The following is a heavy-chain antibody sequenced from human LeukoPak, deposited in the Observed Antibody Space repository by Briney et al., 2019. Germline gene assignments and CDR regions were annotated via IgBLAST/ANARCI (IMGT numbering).Heavy chain of an antibody. J-gene: IGHJ6*03. Sequence: GGSLRLSCAASGFTFSDYYMSWIRQAPGKGLEWVSYISSSGSTIYYADSVKGRFTISRDNARNSLYLQMNSLRAEDTAVYYCAKHPGAATDYYYYYMDVWGKGTTVTVSS. CDR2: ISSSGSTI. V-gene: IGHV3-11*01. CDR3: AKHPGAATDYYYYYMDV. D-gene: IGHD2-15*01. CDR1: GFTFSDYY.